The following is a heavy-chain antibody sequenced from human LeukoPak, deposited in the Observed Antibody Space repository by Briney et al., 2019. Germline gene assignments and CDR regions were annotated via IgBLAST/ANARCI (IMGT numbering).Heavy chain of an antibody. CDR2: ISYDGSYK. V-gene: IGHV3-30*14. J-gene: IGHJ4*02. Sequence: GSLRLSCAASGFTFSNFAMHWVRQAPGKGLEWVSVISYDGSYKYYADSVKGRFTISRDTSKNTVSLQMNSLRAEDTAVYYCAGDKTTGGWYESDYWGQGTLVTVSS. CDR3: AGDKTTGGWYESDY. D-gene: IGHD6-19*01. CDR1: GFTFSNFA.